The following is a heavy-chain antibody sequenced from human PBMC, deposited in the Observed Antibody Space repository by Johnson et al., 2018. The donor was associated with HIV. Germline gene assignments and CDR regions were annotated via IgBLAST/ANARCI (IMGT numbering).Heavy chain of an antibody. V-gene: IGHV3-30*18. J-gene: IGHJ3*02. CDR2: ISFDGLNK. Sequence: QVQLVVSGGGVVQPGRSLRLSCAASGFSFSSYGLHWVRQAPGTGLAWVAVISFDGLNKNYVDSVQAQFTLSRDNSKNTLFLHMNSLGADDTAVYYCAKCRDYARGGCSEAFDIWGQGTMVTVSS. CDR1: GFSFSSYG. D-gene: IGHD3-22*01. CDR3: AKCRDYARGGCSEAFDI.